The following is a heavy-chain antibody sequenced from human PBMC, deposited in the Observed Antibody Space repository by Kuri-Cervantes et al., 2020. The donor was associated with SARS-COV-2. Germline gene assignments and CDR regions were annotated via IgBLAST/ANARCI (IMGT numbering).Heavy chain of an antibody. V-gene: IGHV1-2*02. J-gene: IGHJ3*02. CDR2: INPNSGGT. D-gene: IGHD2-2*02. Sequence: ASVKVSCKASGYTFTSYGISWVRQAPGQGLEWMGWINPNSGGTNYAQKFQGRVTMTRDTSISTAYMELSRLRSDDTAVYYCARVWALYCSSTSCYTFAFDIWGQGTMVTVSS. CDR1: GYTFTSYG. CDR3: ARVWALYCSSTSCYTFAFDI.